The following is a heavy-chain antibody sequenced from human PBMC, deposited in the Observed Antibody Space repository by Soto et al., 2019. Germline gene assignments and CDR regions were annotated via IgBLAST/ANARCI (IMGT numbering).Heavy chain of an antibody. D-gene: IGHD1-7*01. CDR3: ARGRGTGTMDY. CDR2: IYHSGST. Sequence: PSETLSLTCAVSGGSISSGGYSWSWIRQPPGKGLEWIGYIYHSGSTYFNPSLNSRVTISVDRSKNQFSLKLSSVTAADTAVYYCARGRGTGTMDYWGQGTLVTVSS. CDR1: GGSISSGGYS. J-gene: IGHJ4*02. V-gene: IGHV4-30-2*01.